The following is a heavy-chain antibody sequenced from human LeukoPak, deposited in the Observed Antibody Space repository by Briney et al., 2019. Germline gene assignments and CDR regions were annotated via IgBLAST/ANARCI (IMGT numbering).Heavy chain of an antibody. Sequence: ASETLSLTCTVSGGSISSSNYYWGWTRQPPGKGLEWIGSIYYSGSTYYNPSLKSRVTISVDTSKNQFSLKLSSVTAADTALYYCARHDACSSWYCWFDPWGQGTLVTVSS. CDR2: IYYSGST. J-gene: IGHJ5*02. V-gene: IGHV4-39*01. D-gene: IGHD6-13*01. CDR3: ARHDACSSWYCWFDP. CDR1: GGSISSSNYY.